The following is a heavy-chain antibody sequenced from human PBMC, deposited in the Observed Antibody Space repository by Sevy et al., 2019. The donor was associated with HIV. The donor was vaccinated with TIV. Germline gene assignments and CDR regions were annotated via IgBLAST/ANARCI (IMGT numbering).Heavy chain of an antibody. D-gene: IGHD3-22*01. Sequence: GGYLRLSCVASGFTFRSYTMKWVRQAPGKGLESVSSISSSGSYIYYADSVKGRFTISRDDAKNSLYLQMNTLVAEDAALYYSARVRPYDTRDFDYWGQGTLVFVSS. J-gene: IGHJ4*02. CDR1: GFTFRSYT. CDR2: ISSSGSYI. V-gene: IGHV3-21*01. CDR3: ARVRPYDTRDFDY.